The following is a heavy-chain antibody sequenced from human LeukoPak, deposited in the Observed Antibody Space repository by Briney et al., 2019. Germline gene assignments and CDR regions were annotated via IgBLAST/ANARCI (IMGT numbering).Heavy chain of an antibody. CDR3: ARDGYYYDSSGYYAE. Sequence: ASVKVSCKASGYTFTGYYMHWVRQAPGQGLEWMGWINPNSGGTNYAQKFQGRVTMTRDTSISTAYMELSRLRSDDMAVYYCARDGYYYDSSGYYAEWGQGTLVTVSS. J-gene: IGHJ4*02. D-gene: IGHD3-22*01. V-gene: IGHV1-2*02. CDR1: GYTFTGYY. CDR2: INPNSGGT.